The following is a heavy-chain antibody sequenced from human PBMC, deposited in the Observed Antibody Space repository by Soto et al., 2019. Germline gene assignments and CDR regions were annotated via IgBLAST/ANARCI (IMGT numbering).Heavy chain of an antibody. CDR3: ARQGCSSNSCPYYYYYYGMDV. CDR2: ISYDGSNK. CDR1: GFTFSSYC. J-gene: IGHJ6*02. Sequence: PGGSLRLSCAASGFTFSSYCMHWVRQAPGKGLEWVAVISYDGSNKYYADSVKGRFTISRDNSKNTLYLQMNSLRAEDTAVFYCARQGCSSNSCPYYYYYYGMDVWGQGTTVTVSS. V-gene: IGHV3-30*03. D-gene: IGHD2-2*01.